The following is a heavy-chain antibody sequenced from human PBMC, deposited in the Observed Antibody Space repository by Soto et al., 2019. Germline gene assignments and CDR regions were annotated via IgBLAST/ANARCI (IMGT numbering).Heavy chain of an antibody. V-gene: IGHV4-59*01. CDR2: IYYSGST. Sequence: SETLSLTCTVSGGSISSYYWSWIRQPPGKGLEWIGYIYYSGSTNYNPSLKSRVTISVDTSKNQFSLKLSSVTAADTAVYYCARWNQLLGYFDYWGQGTLVTVSS. CDR3: ARWNQLLGYFDY. CDR1: GGSISSYY. D-gene: IGHD2-2*01. J-gene: IGHJ4*02.